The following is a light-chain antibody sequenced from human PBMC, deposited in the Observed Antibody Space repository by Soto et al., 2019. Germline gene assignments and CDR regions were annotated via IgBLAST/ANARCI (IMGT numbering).Light chain of an antibody. V-gene: IGLV2-14*03. CDR3: SSYTGTNALYV. J-gene: IGLJ1*01. CDR1: SSDVGGYSY. CDR2: DVC. Sequence: QSALTQPASVSGSPGQSITISCTGRSSDVGGYSYVSWYQHHPGKAPKLIIYDVCNRPSGVSNRFSGSKSGNTASLTISGLQAEDEADYHCSSYTGTNALYVFGTGTKVTVL.